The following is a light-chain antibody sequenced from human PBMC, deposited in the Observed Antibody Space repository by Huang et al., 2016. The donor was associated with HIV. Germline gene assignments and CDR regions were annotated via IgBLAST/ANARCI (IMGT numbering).Light chain of an antibody. J-gene: IGKJ1*01. CDR2: SAS. V-gene: IGKV1-9*01. CDR3: QQLNSYPRT. Sequence: IQLTQSPSSLSASGGDRVTITCRASQGSSCFLACYQQKPWKGPKLLIYSASTLQSGVPSTFSGSGSGTDFTLTISSLQPEDFASYHCQQLNSYPRTFGQGTKVEIK. CDR1: QGSSCF.